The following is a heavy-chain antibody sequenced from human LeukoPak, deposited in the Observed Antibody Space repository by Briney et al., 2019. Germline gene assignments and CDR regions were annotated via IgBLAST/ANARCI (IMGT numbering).Heavy chain of an antibody. CDR3: AREKNSGSYPFDD. J-gene: IGHJ4*02. V-gene: IGHV3-21*01. CDR2: ISSSSSYI. Sequence: GGSLRLSCAASGFTFSSYSMNWVRQAPGKGLEWVSSISSSSSYIYYADSVKGRFTIPRDNSKNSLYLQMNSLRAQDTAVYYCAREKNSGSYPFDDWGERTLVTVSS. D-gene: IGHD1-26*01. CDR1: GFTFSSYS.